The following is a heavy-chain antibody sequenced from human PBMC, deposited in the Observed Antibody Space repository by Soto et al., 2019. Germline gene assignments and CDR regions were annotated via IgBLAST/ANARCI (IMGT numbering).Heavy chain of an antibody. CDR3: DIRERALGGWFDP. V-gene: IGHV3-7*03. Sequence: XGSLGLSFAASGFTFSNNCMSWVGQAPGKGLEWVANINQDGGEKHYVDSVKGRFTISRDNAKNSLYLQMNSLRAEDTAVYYCDIRERALGGWFDPWGQGTLVTVSS. CDR1: GFTFSNNC. D-gene: IGHD1-26*01. CDR2: INQDGGEK. J-gene: IGHJ5*02.